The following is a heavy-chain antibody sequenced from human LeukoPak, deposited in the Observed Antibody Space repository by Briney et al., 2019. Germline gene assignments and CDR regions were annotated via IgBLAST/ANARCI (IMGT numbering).Heavy chain of an antibody. Sequence: SETLSLTCTVSGGSISSYYWSWIRQPAGKGLEWIGRIYTSGSTNYNPSLKSRVTISVDTSKNQFSLKLSSVTAADTAVYYCASETAAGTHAFDIWGQGTMVTVSS. CDR3: ASETAAGTHAFDI. CDR2: IYTSGST. V-gene: IGHV4-4*07. J-gene: IGHJ3*02. CDR1: GGSISSYY. D-gene: IGHD6-13*01.